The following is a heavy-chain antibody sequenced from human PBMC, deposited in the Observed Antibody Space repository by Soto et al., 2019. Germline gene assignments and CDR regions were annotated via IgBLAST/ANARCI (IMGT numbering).Heavy chain of an antibody. CDR1: GGSISSYY. J-gene: IGHJ5*02. V-gene: IGHV4-59*01. CDR3: ARVPVYCTNGVCSYNWFDP. CDR2: IYYSGST. Sequence: SETLSLTCTVSGGSISSYYWSWIRQPPGKGLEWIGYIYYSGSTNYNPSLKSRVTISVDTSKNQFSLKLSSVTAADTAVYYCARVPVYCTNGVCSYNWFDPWGQGTLVTVSS. D-gene: IGHD2-8*01.